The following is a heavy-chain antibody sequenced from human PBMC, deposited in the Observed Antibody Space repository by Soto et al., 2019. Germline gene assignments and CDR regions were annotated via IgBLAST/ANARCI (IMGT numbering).Heavy chain of an antibody. Sequence: PGGSLRLSCAASGFTFSSYAMHWVRQAPGKGLEWVAVISYDGSNKYYADSVKGRFTISRDNSKNTLYLQMNSLRAEDTAVYYSARDPSSGIAVAGNRTNDYYYYYGMDVCGPGTTVPV. D-gene: IGHD6-19*01. V-gene: IGHV3-30-3*01. CDR2: ISYDGSNK. CDR3: ARDPSSGIAVAGNRTNDYYYYYGMDV. J-gene: IGHJ6*02. CDR1: GFTFSSYA.